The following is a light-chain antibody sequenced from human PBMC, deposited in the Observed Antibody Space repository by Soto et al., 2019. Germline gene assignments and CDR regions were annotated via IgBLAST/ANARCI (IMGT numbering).Light chain of an antibody. J-gene: IGKJ2*01. CDR3: QQYGSSIRT. CDR2: GTS. CDR1: QLVSSGF. Sequence: VLTQSPGTLSLSPGESATLSCRASQLVSSGFIAWYQHKPGQAPRLLIHGTSSRATGIPDRFSGSGSGTDFTLTISRLEPEDFALYYCQQYGSSIRTFDQGTKLEIK. V-gene: IGKV3-20*01.